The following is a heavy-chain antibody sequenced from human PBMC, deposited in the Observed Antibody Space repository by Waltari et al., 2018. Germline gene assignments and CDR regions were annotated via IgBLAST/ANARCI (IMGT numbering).Heavy chain of an antibody. CDR1: GYAFTGYY. J-gene: IGHJ4*02. CDR2: INPNNGDT. Sequence: QVHLVQSGAEVKKPGASVKVSCKASGYAFTGYYMHWVRQAPGQGLEWMGRINPNNGDTKYAQKFHVRVTMTRYRSINTAYMEVRNLRSDDTAIYACATGISSGWSPFDFWGQGTLVTVSS. CDR3: ATGISSGWSPFDF. D-gene: IGHD6-13*01. V-gene: IGHV1-2*06.